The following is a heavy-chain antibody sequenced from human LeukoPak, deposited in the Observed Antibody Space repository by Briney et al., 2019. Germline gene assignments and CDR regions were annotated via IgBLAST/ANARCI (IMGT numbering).Heavy chain of an antibody. D-gene: IGHD7-27*01. Sequence: PSETLSLTCAVYGGSFSGYYWSWISEPPGKGLEWIGEINRRGSTNYNPSLKSRVTISVDTSKNQFSLKLNSVTAADTAVYYCARGDLNWGLDYWGQGTLVTVSS. CDR2: INRRGST. CDR3: ARGDLNWGLDY. J-gene: IGHJ4*02. CDR1: GGSFSGYY. V-gene: IGHV4-34*01.